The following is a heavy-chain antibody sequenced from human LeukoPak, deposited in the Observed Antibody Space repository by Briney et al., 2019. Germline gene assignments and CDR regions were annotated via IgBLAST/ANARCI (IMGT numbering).Heavy chain of an antibody. CDR3: ARVLLNYYYYYMDV. Sequence: SETLSLTCTVSGGSISSGYYWGWIRQPPGKGLEWIGSIYHSGSTYYNPSLKSRVTISVDTSKNQFSLKLSSVTAADTAVYYCARVLLNYYYYYMDVWGKGTTVTVSS. D-gene: IGHD3-3*01. CDR2: IYHSGST. CDR1: GGSISSGYY. V-gene: IGHV4-38-2*02. J-gene: IGHJ6*03.